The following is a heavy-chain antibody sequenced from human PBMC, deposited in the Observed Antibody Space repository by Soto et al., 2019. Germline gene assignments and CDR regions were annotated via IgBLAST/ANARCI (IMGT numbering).Heavy chain of an antibody. CDR2: INPNSGGT. D-gene: IGHD3-22*01. J-gene: IGHJ4*02. CDR3: ARDPYYYDSSGYLPL. Sequence: ASVKVSCKASGYTFTGYYMHWVRRAPGQGLEWMGWINPNSGGTNYAQKFQGRVTMTRDTSISTAYMELSRLRSDDTAVYYCARDPYYYDSSGYLPLWGQGTLVTVSS. V-gene: IGHV1-2*02. CDR1: GYTFTGYY.